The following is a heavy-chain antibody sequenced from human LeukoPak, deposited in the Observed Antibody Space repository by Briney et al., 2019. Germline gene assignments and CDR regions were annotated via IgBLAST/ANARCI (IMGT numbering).Heavy chain of an antibody. CDR3: ATCNLDYYYYMDV. CDR1: GYTFTGYY. Sequence: ASVKVSCKASGYTFTGYYMHWVRQAPGQGLEWMGWINPNSGGTNYAQKFQGRVTMTRDTSISTAYMELSRLRSDDTAVYYCATCNLDYYYYMDVWGKGTTVTVSS. D-gene: IGHD2/OR15-2a*01. J-gene: IGHJ6*03. CDR2: INPNSGGT. V-gene: IGHV1-2*02.